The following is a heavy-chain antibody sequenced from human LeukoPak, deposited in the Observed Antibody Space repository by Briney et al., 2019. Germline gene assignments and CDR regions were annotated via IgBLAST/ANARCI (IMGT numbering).Heavy chain of an antibody. CDR1: GGSISSGGYS. CDR3: ARVSQGGYQYYFDY. J-gene: IGHJ4*02. CDR2: IYYSGST. V-gene: IGHV4-31*11. Sequence: SETLSLTCAVSGGSISSGGYSWSWIRQPPGKGLEWIGYIYYSGSTYYNPSLKSRVTISVDTSKNQFSLKLSSVTAADTAVYYCARVSQGGYQYYFDYWGQGTLVTVSS. D-gene: IGHD3-22*01.